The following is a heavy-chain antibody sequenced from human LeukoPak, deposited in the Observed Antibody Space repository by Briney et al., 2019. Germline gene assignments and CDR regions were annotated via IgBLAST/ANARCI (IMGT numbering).Heavy chain of an antibody. CDR3: AREWSVATRPGWGWFGP. CDR2: ISSSGGVT. Sequence: PGGSLRLSCAASGFTFSGYEMHWVRQAPGKGLEWISYISSSGGVTYYLDSVRGRFTISRDNAKNSLHLQMNSLRPEETAVYYCAREWSVATRPGWGWFGPWGQGTLVTVSS. D-gene: IGHD6-6*01. J-gene: IGHJ5*02. V-gene: IGHV3-48*03. CDR1: GFTFSGYE.